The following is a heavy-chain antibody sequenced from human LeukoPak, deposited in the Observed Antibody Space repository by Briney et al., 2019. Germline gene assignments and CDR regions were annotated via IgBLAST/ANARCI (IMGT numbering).Heavy chain of an antibody. CDR2: IYPGDSDT. CDR3: ARHRDYYGSGSYYSGPDFDY. CDR1: GYSFTSYW. D-gene: IGHD3-10*01. V-gene: IGHV5-51*01. J-gene: IGHJ4*02. Sequence: GESLKISCKGSGYSFTSYWIGWVRQMPGKGLEWMGIIYPGDSDTRYSPSFQGQVTISADKSISTAYLQWSSLKASDTAMYYSARHRDYYGSGSYYSGPDFDYWGQGTLVTVSS.